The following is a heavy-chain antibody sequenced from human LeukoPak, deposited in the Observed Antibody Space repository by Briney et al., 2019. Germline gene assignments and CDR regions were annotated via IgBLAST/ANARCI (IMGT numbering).Heavy chain of an antibody. CDR3: ARWQDGYDYRGLDF. D-gene: IGHD5-24*01. CDR1: GGSVNSGSYY. CDR2: IYYSGST. J-gene: IGHJ4*02. Sequence: PSETLSLTCTFSGGSVNSGSYYWNWIRQPPGKGLEWIGYIYYSGSTNYNPSLKSRVTISVDTSKNQFSLKMSSVTAADTAVYYCARWQDGYDYRGLDFWGQGALVTVSS. V-gene: IGHV4-61*01.